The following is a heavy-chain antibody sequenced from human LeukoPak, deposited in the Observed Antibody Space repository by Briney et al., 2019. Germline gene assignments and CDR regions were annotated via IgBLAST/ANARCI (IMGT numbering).Heavy chain of an antibody. CDR1: GFSVSTTY. CDR3: ARDRVYGSGSSDY. V-gene: IGHV3-66*01. CDR2: IYGDTEI. J-gene: IGHJ4*02. Sequence: AGGSLRLSCTASGFSVSTTYMTWVRQAPGKGLEWVSSIYGDTEIHYADSVRGRFSISRDNAKNTLYLQMNSLRVEDTAVYYCARDRVYGSGSSDYWGQGTLVTVSS. D-gene: IGHD3-10*01.